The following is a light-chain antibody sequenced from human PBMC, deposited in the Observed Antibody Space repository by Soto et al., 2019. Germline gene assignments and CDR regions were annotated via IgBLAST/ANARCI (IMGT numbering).Light chain of an antibody. CDR1: SSDVGGHNY. CDR3: CSYAGSYTYVV. CDR2: DVS. Sequence: QSALTQPRSVSGSPGQSVTISCTGTSSDVGGHNYVSWYQQHPGKAPKLMIYDVSKRPSGVPDHFSGSKSGNTASLTISGLQAEDEADYYCCSYAGSYTYVVFGGGTKLTVL. V-gene: IGLV2-11*01. J-gene: IGLJ2*01.